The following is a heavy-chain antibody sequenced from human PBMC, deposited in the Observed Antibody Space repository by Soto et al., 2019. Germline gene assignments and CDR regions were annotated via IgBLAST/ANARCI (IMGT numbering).Heavy chain of an antibody. J-gene: IGHJ4*02. V-gene: IGHV3-43*01. CDR1: GFTFDGYT. D-gene: IGHD3-22*01. CDR3: AKAGSNMIVVVDFDY. CDR2: ISWDGGST. Sequence: EVQLVESGGVVVQPGGSLRLSCAASGFTFDGYTMHWVRQSPGKGLEWVSLISWDGGSTYYADSVKGRFTISRDNSKNSLYLQMNSLRTEDTALYYCAKAGSNMIVVVDFDYWGQGTLVTVSS.